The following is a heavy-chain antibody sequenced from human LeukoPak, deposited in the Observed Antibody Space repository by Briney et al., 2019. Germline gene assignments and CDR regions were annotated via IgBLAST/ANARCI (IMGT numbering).Heavy chain of an antibody. Sequence: GGSLRLSCAASGFTFSSYSMNWVRQAPGKGLEWVSSISSSSSYIYYADSVKGRFTISRDNAKNSLYLQMNSLRAEDTAVYYCASPSAREWELHPALDYWGQGTLVTVSS. CDR1: GFTFSSYS. V-gene: IGHV3-21*01. J-gene: IGHJ4*02. D-gene: IGHD1-26*01. CDR3: ASPSAREWELHPALDY. CDR2: ISSSSSYI.